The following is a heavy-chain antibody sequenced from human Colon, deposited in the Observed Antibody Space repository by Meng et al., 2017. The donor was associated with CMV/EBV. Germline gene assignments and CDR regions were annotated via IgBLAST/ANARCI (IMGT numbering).Heavy chain of an antibody. J-gene: IGHJ4*01. V-gene: IGHV3-21*04. Sequence: GESLKISCAASGFTFSSYSMNWVRQAPGKGLEWVSSISSSSSYIYYADSVEGRFTISRDNAKNSLYLELNSLRVEDTGMYFCAKGGEWLLEKQDHWGQGTLVTVSS. CDR1: GFTFSSYS. D-gene: IGHD3-3*01. CDR2: ISSSSSYI. CDR3: AKGGEWLLEKQDH.